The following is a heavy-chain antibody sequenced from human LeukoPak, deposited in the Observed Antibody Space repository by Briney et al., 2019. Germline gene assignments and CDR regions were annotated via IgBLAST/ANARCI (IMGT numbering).Heavy chain of an antibody. V-gene: IGHV3-23*01. Sequence: HPGRSLRLSCAASGFTFSSYGMHWVRQAPGKGLEWVSAISGSGGSKYYADSVRGRFTISRDNYKNTLYLQMNSLRAEDTAVYYCAKDRGIVVVPEMDVWGQGTTVTVSS. J-gene: IGHJ6*02. CDR2: ISGSGGSK. CDR3: AKDRGIVVVPEMDV. CDR1: GFTFSSYG. D-gene: IGHD2-2*01.